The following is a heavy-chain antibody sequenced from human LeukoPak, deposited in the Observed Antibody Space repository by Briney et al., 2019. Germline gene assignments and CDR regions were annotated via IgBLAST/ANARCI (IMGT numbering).Heavy chain of an antibody. J-gene: IGHJ4*02. CDR2: MTSDSRTI. D-gene: IGHD3-3*01. Sequence: GGSLRLSCAASGFTFSVYSMNWVRHAPGKGLEWISYMTSDSRTIYYADSVRGRFTISRDNAKQSLYLDLNSLRVDDTAVCYCARSTEWYADYWGQGAPVTVSS. CDR3: ARSTEWYADY. CDR1: GFTFSVYS. V-gene: IGHV3-48*01.